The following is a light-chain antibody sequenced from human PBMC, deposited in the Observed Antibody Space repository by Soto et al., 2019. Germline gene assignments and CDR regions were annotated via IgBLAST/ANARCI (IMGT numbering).Light chain of an antibody. V-gene: IGLV2-14*01. J-gene: IGLJ2*01. CDR1: SSDVGGYNY. Sequence: QSALTQPASVSGSPGQSITISCTGTSSDVGGYNYVSWYQQHPGKSPKLMIFEVSNRPSGVYNRFSGSKSGNTASLTISGLQAEDEADYYCSSYTSSSTLGLFGGGTKLTVL. CDR3: SSYTSSSTLGL. CDR2: EVS.